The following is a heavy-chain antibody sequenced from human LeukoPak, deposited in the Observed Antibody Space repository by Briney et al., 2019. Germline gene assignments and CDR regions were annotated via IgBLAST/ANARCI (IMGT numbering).Heavy chain of an antibody. J-gene: IGHJ4*02. V-gene: IGHV4-59*01. CDR3: ARVKTSGEIDY. CDR2: IYYSGST. Sequence: PLETLSLTCTVSGGSISSYYWSWIRQPPGKGLEWFGYIYYSGSTNYNPSLKSRVTISLDTSKNQFSLELSSVTAADTAVYYCARVKTSGEIDYWGQGTLVTVSS. CDR1: GGSISSYY. D-gene: IGHD5-12*01.